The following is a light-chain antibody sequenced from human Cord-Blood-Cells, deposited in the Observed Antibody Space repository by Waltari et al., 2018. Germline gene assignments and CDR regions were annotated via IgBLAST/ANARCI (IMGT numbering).Light chain of an antibody. CDR2: DVS. CDR3: CSYAGSYVV. CDR1: RSDVGGYNY. Sequence: QSALTQPRSVSGSPGTSVTISCTGTRSDVGGYNYVSCYQQHPGKAPKLMIYDVSKRPSGVPDRFSGSKSGNTASLTISGLQAEDEADYYCCSYAGSYVVFGGGTKLTVL. V-gene: IGLV2-11*01. J-gene: IGLJ2*01.